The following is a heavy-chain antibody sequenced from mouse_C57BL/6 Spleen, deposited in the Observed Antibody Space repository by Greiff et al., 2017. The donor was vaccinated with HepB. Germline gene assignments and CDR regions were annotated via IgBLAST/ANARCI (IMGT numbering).Heavy chain of an antibody. V-gene: IGHV1-82*01. CDR3: ASPRPDGDY. CDR2: IYPGDGDT. Sequence: QVQLQQSGPELVKPGASVKISCKASGYAFSSSWMNWVKQRPGKGLEWIGRIYPGDGDTNYNGKFKGKATLTADKSSSTAYMQRSSLTSEDSAVYFCASPRPDGDYWGQGTTLTVSS. CDR1: GYAFSSSW. J-gene: IGHJ2*01.